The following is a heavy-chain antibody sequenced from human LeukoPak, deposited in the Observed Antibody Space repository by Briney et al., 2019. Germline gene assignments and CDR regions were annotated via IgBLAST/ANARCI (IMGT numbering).Heavy chain of an antibody. D-gene: IGHD3-10*01. CDR1: GFTFSSYS. J-gene: IGHJ4*02. V-gene: IGHV3-21*01. CDR3: ARGRITMVRGVTDFDY. CDR2: ISSSSSYI. Sequence: GSLRLSCAASGFTFSSYSMNWVRQAPGQGLEWVSSISSSSSYIYYADSVKGRFTISRDNAKNSLHLQMNSLRAEDTAVYYCARGRITMVRGVTDFDYWGQGTLVTVSS.